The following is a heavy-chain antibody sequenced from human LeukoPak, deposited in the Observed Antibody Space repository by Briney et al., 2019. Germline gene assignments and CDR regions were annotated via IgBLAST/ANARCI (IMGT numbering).Heavy chain of an antibody. D-gene: IGHD3-16*02. CDR2: TYYRSKWYN. CDR3: ARDRYDYIWGSYRRSGAFDI. Sequence: SQTLSLTCAISGDSFSSNSAAWNWIRQSPSIGLEWLGSTYYRSKWYNDYAVSVKSRITINPDTSKNQFSLQLNSVTTEDTAVYYCARDRYDYIWGSYRRSGAFDIWGQGTMVAVSS. J-gene: IGHJ3*02. V-gene: IGHV6-1*01. CDR1: GDSFSSNSAA.